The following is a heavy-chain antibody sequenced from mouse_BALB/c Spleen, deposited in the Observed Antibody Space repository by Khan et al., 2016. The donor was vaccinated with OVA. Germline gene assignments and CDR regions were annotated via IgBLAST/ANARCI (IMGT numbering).Heavy chain of an antibody. D-gene: IGHD2-14*01. CDR2: INPSNGYT. Sequence: QIQLVQSGAELARPGASVKMSCKASGYTFISYTIHWIKKRPGQGLEWIGYINPSNGYTNYNQKFKDKATLTTDKSSTTAYLQLSSLTSDDSVVYNCVRDGAYHRNDGWFAYWGQGTLVTVSA. J-gene: IGHJ3*01. V-gene: IGHV1-4*01. CDR3: VRDGAYHRNDGWFAY. CDR1: GYTFISYT.